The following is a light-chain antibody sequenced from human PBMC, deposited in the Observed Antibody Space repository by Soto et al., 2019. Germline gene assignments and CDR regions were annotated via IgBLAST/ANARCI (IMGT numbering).Light chain of an antibody. CDR1: QSVSSY. V-gene: IGKV3-11*01. J-gene: IGKJ5*01. Sequence: EIVLTQSPATLSLSPGERATLSCGASQSVSSYLAWYQQKPGQAPRLLIYDASNRATGIPARFSGSGSGTDFILTISRLEPEDFAVYYCQQRSNWPSITFGQGTRLEIK. CDR3: QQRSNWPSIT. CDR2: DAS.